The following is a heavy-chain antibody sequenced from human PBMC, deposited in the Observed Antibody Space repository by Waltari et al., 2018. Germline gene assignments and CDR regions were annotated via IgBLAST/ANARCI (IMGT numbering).Heavy chain of an antibody. J-gene: IGHJ6*03. D-gene: IGHD3-3*01. CDR2: INPNSGGT. CDR3: ARGPTIFGVVIGPKYYYYMDV. V-gene: IGHV1-2*06. CDR1: GYTFTGYY. Sequence: QVQLVQSGAEVKKPGASVKVSCKASGYTFTGYYMHWVRQAPGQGLEWMGRINPNSGGTNYAQKFQGRVTMTRDTSISTAYMELSRLRSDDTAVYYCARGPTIFGVVIGPKYYYYMDVWGKGTTVIVSS.